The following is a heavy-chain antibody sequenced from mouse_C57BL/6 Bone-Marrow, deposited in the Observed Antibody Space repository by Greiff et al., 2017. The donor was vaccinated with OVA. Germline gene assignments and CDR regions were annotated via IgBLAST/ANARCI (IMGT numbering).Heavy chain of an antibody. V-gene: IGHV1-80*01. CDR2: IYPGDGDT. CDR1: GYAFSSYW. D-gene: IGHD2-14*01. Sequence: QVQLQQSGAELVKPGASVKISCKASGYAFSSYWMNWVKQRPGKGLEWIGQIYPGDGDTNYNGKFKGKATLTADKSSSTAYMQLSSLTSEDSAVYFCARREYDRYWYFDVWGTGTTVTVSS. J-gene: IGHJ1*03. CDR3: ARREYDRYWYFDV.